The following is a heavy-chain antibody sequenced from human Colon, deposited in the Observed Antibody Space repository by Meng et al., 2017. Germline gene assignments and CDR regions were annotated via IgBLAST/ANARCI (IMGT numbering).Heavy chain of an antibody. J-gene: IGHJ4*02. D-gene: IGHD3-22*01. V-gene: IGHV3-7*01. CDR3: ARDDDGSGHWRFYFDY. Sequence: GESLQFSCAASGFTFSTYWMSWVRQAPGKGLEWVANMKEDGGEIYYVDSVKGRFTISRDNAKNSLYLQMNSLRAEDTAVYYCARDDDGSGHWRFYFDYWGQGTLVTVSS. CDR1: GFTFSTYW. CDR2: MKEDGGEI.